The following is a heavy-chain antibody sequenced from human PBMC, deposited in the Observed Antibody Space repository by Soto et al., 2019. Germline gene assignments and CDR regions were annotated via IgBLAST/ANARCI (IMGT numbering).Heavy chain of an antibody. V-gene: IGHV4-34*01. CDR2: INHSGTT. CDR1: SRSFRDYY. J-gene: IGHJ4*02. CDR3: ARSPKSTDFPYYFDF. Sequence: PSETLSLTCAVYSRSFRDYYWTWIRQPPGKGLEFIGEINHSGTTHYNPSLKSRVTISVDMSKNHFSLKMNSVTAADTAVYYCARSPKSTDFPYYFDFWGQGTLVTVSS. D-gene: IGHD2-21*01.